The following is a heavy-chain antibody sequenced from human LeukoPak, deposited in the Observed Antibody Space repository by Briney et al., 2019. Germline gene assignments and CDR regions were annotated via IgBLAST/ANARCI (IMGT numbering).Heavy chain of an antibody. V-gene: IGHV1-46*01. D-gene: IGHD2-8*01. CDR2: INPSGGST. CDR3: ARQLYLEYYFDY. Sequence: ASVKVSCKASGYTFTSYYMHWVRQAPGQGLEWMGIINPSGGSTSYAQKFQGRITMTRDTSTSTVYMELSSLRSEDTAVYYCARQLYLEYYFDYWGQGTLVTVSS. CDR1: GYTFTSYY. J-gene: IGHJ4*02.